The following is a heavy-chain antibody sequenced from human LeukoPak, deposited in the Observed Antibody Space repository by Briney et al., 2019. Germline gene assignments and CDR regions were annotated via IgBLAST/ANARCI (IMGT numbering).Heavy chain of an antibody. D-gene: IGHD2-2*01. Sequence: GGSLRLSCAASGFTFSSYNMTWVRQAPGKGLEWVSSISGSGVSTYYADSVKGRFTVSRDNSKNTLYLQMNSLRAEDTAVYYCASLAMIQRPDYWGQGTLVTVSS. J-gene: IGHJ4*02. CDR2: ISGSGVST. CDR3: ASLAMIQRPDY. V-gene: IGHV3-23*01. CDR1: GFTFSSYN.